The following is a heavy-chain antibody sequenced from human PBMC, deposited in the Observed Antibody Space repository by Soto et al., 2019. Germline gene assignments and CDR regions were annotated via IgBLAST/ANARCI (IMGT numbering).Heavy chain of an antibody. CDR1: GGTFSSYA. J-gene: IGHJ4*01. D-gene: IGHD3-22*01. Sequence: SVKVSCKASGGTFSSYAISWVRQAPGQGLEWMGGIIPIFGTANYAQKFQGRVTITADESTSTAYMELSSLRSEDTAVYYCASIPSYYYDSSGYLGFDYWGQGTQVTVSS. CDR3: ASIPSYYYDSSGYLGFDY. CDR2: IIPIFGTA. V-gene: IGHV1-69*13.